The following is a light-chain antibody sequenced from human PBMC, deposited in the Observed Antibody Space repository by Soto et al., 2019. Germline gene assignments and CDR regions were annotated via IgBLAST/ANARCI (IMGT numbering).Light chain of an antibody. CDR1: SSDAGAYNF. J-gene: IGLJ2*01. CDR2: EVT. CDR3: SSYAGSNNLI. V-gene: IGLV2-8*01. Sequence: QSVLTQPPSASGSPGQSVTISCTGISSDAGAYNFVSWYQQHPGKAPKLMIYEVTKRPSGVPDRFSGSKSANTASLTVSGLQAEDEADYYCSSYAGSNNLIFGGGTKLTVL.